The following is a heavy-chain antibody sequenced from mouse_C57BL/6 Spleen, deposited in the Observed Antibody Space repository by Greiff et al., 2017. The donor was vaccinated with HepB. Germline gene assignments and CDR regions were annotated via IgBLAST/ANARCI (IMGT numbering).Heavy chain of an antibody. CDR1: GFTFSDYG. CDR2: ISSGSSTI. D-gene: IGHD1-1*01. Sequence: DVKLVESGGGLVKPGGSLKLSCAASGFTFSDYGMHWVRQAPEKGLEWVAYISSGSSTIYYADTVKGRFTISRDNAKNTLFLQMTSLRSEDTAMYYCANYYGKDYAMDYWGQGTSVTVSS. CDR3: ANYYGKDYAMDY. J-gene: IGHJ4*01. V-gene: IGHV5-17*01.